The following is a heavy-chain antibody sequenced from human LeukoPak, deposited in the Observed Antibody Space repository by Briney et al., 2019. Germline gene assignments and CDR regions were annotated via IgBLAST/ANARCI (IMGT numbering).Heavy chain of an antibody. J-gene: IGHJ4*02. V-gene: IGHV1-46*01. Sequence: ASVKVSCKASGYTFTSYYMHWVRQAPGQGLEWMGITNPSGGSTSYAQKFQGRVTISVDTSKNQFSLKLSSVTAADTAVYYCARAPSTYYYDSSGYYRVDYFDYWGQGTLVTVSS. CDR2: TNPSGGST. CDR1: GYTFTSYY. D-gene: IGHD3-22*01. CDR3: ARAPSTYYYDSSGYYRVDYFDY.